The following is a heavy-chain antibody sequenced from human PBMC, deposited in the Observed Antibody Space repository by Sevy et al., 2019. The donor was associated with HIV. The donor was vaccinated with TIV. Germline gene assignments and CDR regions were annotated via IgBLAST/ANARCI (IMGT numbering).Heavy chain of an antibody. D-gene: IGHD3-16*01. J-gene: IGHJ4*02. Sequence: EGSLRLSCAASGFTFSTYAISWVRQAPGKALEWVSAVSGDGGRRFYVDSVKGRFTISRDNSENTVSLQMNSLRVDDTALYYCVKDAELHSYADYWGQGTLVTVSS. CDR2: VSGDGGRR. CDR3: VKDAELHSYADY. CDR1: GFTFSTYA. V-gene: IGHV3-23*01.